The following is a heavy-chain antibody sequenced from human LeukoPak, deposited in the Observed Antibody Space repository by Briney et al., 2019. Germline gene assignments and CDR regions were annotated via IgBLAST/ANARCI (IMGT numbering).Heavy chain of an antibody. CDR1: GYTFTSYG. V-gene: IGHV1-18*01. CDR3: ARGGLLSDGLDV. CDR2: ISAYNGNT. J-gene: IGHJ6*02. Sequence: ASVKVSCKASGYTFTSYGFTWVRRAPGQGHEWMGWISAYNGNTNYAQKFQGRVTMTTDTSTSTVSMELRSLRSDDTAVYYCARGGLLSDGLDVWGLGTSVTVSS.